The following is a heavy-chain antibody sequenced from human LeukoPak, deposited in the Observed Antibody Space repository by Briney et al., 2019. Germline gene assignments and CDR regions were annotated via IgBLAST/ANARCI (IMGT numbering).Heavy chain of an antibody. D-gene: IGHD3-22*01. CDR3: ARGGYVTSGYQIRPDF. V-gene: IGHV4-59*01. J-gene: IGHJ4*02. CDR2: IYYSGTT. Sequence: SETLSLTCTVSGGFISNYYWSWIRQPPGKGLEWIGYIYYSGTTKYNPSLKSRVTISVDTSKHQFSLRVTSVTAADTAVYYCARGGYVTSGYQIRPDFWGQGTLVTVSS. CDR1: GGFISNYY.